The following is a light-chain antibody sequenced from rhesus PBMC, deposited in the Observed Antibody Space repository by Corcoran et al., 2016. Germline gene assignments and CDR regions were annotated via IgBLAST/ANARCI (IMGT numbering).Light chain of an antibody. CDR3: QRFSSSPFT. Sequence: GDTVTITCRASQSISSWLAWYQQKPGKAPKLLIYKAASLQSGVPSRFSGSGSGTDCTLTISSLESEDFATYCCQRFSSSPFTFGPGTKLDIK. J-gene: IGKJ3*01. CDR1: QSISSW. V-gene: IGKV1-22*01. CDR2: KAA.